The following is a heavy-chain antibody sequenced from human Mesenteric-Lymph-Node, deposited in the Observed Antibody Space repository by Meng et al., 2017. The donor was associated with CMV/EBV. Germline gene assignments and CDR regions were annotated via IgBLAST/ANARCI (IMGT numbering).Heavy chain of an antibody. Sequence: AVSGGSISSSSYYWAWIRQPPGKGLEWVGSIHYSGSTYYSPSLKSRVTISVDTSKNQFSLKLSSVTAADTAVYYCASRATVTYIWTNWGQGTLVTVSS. V-gene: IGHV4-39*01. CDR3: ASRATVTYIWTN. J-gene: IGHJ4*02. CDR1: GGSISSSSYY. D-gene: IGHD4-17*01. CDR2: IHYSGST.